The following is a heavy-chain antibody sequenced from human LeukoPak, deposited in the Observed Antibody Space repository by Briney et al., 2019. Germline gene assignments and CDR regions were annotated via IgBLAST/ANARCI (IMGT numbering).Heavy chain of an antibody. J-gene: IGHJ4*02. CDR2: IKNKTDGGTT. CDR3: TTDRGSGWPFDY. CDR1: GFTFSNAW. V-gene: IGHV3-15*07. Sequence: GGSLRLSCAASGFTFSNAWMNWVRQAPGKGLEWVGRIKNKTDGGTTDYAAPVKGRFTISRDDSKNTLYLQMNSLKTEDTAVYYCTTDRGSGWPFDYWGQGTLVTVSS. D-gene: IGHD6-19*01.